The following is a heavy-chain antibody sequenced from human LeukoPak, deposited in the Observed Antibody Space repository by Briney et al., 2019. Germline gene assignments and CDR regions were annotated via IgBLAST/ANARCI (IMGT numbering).Heavy chain of an antibody. CDR1: GGSISSYY. J-gene: IGHJ4*02. CDR3: AKGGLAAVFYH. CDR2: IYYDGST. V-gene: IGHV4-59*01. D-gene: IGHD6-19*01. Sequence: PSETLSLTCTVSGGSISSYYWSWIRQPPGKGLEWIGYIYYDGSTKYNPSLKSRVTMSVDTSKNQFSLKLYSVTAADTAVYFCAKGGLAAVFYHWGQGTLVTVSS.